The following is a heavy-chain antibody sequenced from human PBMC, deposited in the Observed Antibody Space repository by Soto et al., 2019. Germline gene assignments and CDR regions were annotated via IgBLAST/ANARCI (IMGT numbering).Heavy chain of an antibody. V-gene: IGHV4-4*07. D-gene: IGHD3-10*01. J-gene: IGHJ4*02. CDR3: ARDVGKNY. CDR1: GASVSSYY. Sequence: SETLSLTCTVSGASVSSYYWSWFRQPVGKGLEWIGRIHSSGNLNYNPSLESRVTMSLDTSKNQFSLRLTSVTAADTALYLCARDVGKNYWGQGIQVTVSS. CDR2: IHSSGNL.